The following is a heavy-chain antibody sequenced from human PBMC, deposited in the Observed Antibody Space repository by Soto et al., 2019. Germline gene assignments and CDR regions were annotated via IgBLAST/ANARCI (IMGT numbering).Heavy chain of an antibody. V-gene: IGHV1-69*06. CDR2: IIPIFVTA. J-gene: IGHJ6*02. CDR1: GGTFSSYS. CDR3: ERAATFTGYSSSWYRYYYGMDV. D-gene: IGHD6-13*01. Sequence: ASVKVSCKGSGGTFSSYSISLVRQAPAKGHEWMGGIIPIFVTANYAQKFKGRVTITPDKSTSTAYMELSSLRSEDTDVYYCERAATFTGYSSSWYRYYYGMDVWGQGTTVTVSS.